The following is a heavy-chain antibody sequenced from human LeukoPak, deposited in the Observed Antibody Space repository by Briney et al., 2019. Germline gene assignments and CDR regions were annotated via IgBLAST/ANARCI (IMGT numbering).Heavy chain of an antibody. Sequence: PSETLSLTCAVYGGSFSGYYWSWIRQPPGKGLEWIGEINHSGSTNYNPSLKSRVTISVDTSKNRFSLKLSSVTAADTAVYYCARSMYANWEIYFDYWGQGTLVTVSS. CDR3: ARSMYANWEIYFDY. V-gene: IGHV4-34*01. CDR1: GGSFSGYY. J-gene: IGHJ4*02. D-gene: IGHD2-8*01. CDR2: INHSGST.